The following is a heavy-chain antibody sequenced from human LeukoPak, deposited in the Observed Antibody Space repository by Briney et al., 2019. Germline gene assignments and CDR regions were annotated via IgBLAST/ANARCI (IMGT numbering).Heavy chain of an antibody. D-gene: IGHD1-26*01. V-gene: IGHV3-43D*03. CDR1: GFTFDDYA. CDR2: ISWDGGST. J-gene: IGHJ4*02. Sequence: GGSLRLSCAASGFTFDDYAMHWVRQAPGKGLEWVSLISWDGGSTYYADPVKGRFTISRDNSKNSLYLQMNSLRAEDTALYYCAKDTYSGSYSEGGGFDYWGQGTLVTVSS. CDR3: AKDTYSGSYSEGGGFDY.